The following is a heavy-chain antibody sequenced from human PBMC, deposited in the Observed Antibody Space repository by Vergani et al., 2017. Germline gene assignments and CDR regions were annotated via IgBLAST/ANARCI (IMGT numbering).Heavy chain of an antibody. Sequence: QVQLVQSGAEVKKPGASVKVSCKASGGTFSSYAISWVRQATGQGLEWMGWMNPNSGNTGYAQKFQGRVTMTRNTSISTAYMELSSLRSEDTAVYYCARGGTTYYDILTGYLYGMDVWGQGTTVTVSS. J-gene: IGHJ6*02. D-gene: IGHD3-9*01. CDR3: ARGGTTYYDILTGYLYGMDV. CDR2: MNPNSGNT. V-gene: IGHV1-8*02. CDR1: GGTFSSYA.